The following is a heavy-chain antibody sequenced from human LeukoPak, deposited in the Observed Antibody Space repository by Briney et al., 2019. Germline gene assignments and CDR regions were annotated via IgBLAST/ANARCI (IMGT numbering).Heavy chain of an antibody. CDR1: GGIFDNYA. CDR2: IVPGFRTE. J-gene: IGHJ5*02. CDR3: ARWDAHYYEGDNWFGP. V-gene: IGHV1-69*01. D-gene: IGHD3-16*01. Sequence: SVKVSCKASGGIFDNYAITWVRQAPGRGLKWMGGIVPGFRTEDYAQTFQDRVTITADESTRTAYMELSNLRSEDTAIYYCARWDAHYYEGDNWFGPWGQGTLVIVSS.